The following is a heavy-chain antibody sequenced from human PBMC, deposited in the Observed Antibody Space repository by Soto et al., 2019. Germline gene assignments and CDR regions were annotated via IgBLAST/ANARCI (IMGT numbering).Heavy chain of an antibody. CDR1: YGSISVSNVF. J-gene: IGHJ5*02. CDR2: IDYSGTA. Sequence: KLPETLSLTCTFSYGSISVSNVFWGWVRQPPGKGLEWIGNIDYSGTAYFNPSLGTRVTFPVDTSKNQFSLTLYSVTAADTAVYYCARTTGRHLDLWGQGILVTVSS. CDR3: ARTTGRHLDL. D-gene: IGHD4-4*01. V-gene: IGHV4-39*01.